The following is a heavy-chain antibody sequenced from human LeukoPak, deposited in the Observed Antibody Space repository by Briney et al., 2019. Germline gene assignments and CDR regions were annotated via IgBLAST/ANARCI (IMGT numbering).Heavy chain of an antibody. CDR1: GGSISSGGHY. D-gene: IGHD6-19*01. J-gene: IGHJ4*02. Sequence: SETLSLTCTVSGGSISSGGHYWSWIRQPAGKGLEWIGRIYISGSTNYNPSLKSRVTISVDTSKNQFSLKLNSVTAADTAVYYCARDRAGSSGWYDGDDSWGQGTLVTVSS. V-gene: IGHV4-61*02. CDR3: ARDRAGSSGWYDGDDS. CDR2: IYISGST.